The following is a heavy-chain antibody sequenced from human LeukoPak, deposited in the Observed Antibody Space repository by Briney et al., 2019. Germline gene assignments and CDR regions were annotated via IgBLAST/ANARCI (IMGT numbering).Heavy chain of an antibody. V-gene: IGHV3-21*01. CDR3: ARDGSTGYYPIYYFDY. J-gene: IGHJ4*02. Sequence: GSLRLSCAASGFTFSSYSMNWVRQAPGKGLEWVSSISSSSYIYYADSVKGRFTISRDNAKNSLYLQMNSLRAEDTAVYYCARDGSTGYYPIYYFDYWGQGTLVTVSS. D-gene: IGHD3-9*01. CDR1: GFTFSSYS. CDR2: ISSSSYI.